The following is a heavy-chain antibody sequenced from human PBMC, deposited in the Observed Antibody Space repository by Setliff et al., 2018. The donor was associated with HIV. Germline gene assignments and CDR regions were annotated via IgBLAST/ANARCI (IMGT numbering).Heavy chain of an antibody. CDR2: IHDSGRT. CDR1: GYSLTSGYY. CDR3: ARDPKYYYKYFQY. V-gene: IGHV4-38-2*02. J-gene: IGHJ1*01. D-gene: IGHD1-26*01. Sequence: SETLSLTCGVSGYSLTSGYYWGWIRQPPGKGLEWIGSIHDSGRTYYNPSLKSRVTISVDTSKNQFSLKLSSVTAADTAVYYCARDPKYYYKYFQYSGPGTLVTVSS.